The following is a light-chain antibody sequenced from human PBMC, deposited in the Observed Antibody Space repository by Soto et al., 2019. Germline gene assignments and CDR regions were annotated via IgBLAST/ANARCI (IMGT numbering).Light chain of an antibody. CDR1: QSISSW. V-gene: IGKV1-5*01. CDR3: QQYNSYPIT. J-gene: IGKJ5*01. Sequence: IQMTQSPSTLSASVGDRVTITCRASQSISSWLAWYQQKPGQAPNLLIYDASTLERGVPSRFSGAGSGTEFTLTISSLQPDDFATYYCQQYNSYPITFGQVRRLEIK. CDR2: DAS.